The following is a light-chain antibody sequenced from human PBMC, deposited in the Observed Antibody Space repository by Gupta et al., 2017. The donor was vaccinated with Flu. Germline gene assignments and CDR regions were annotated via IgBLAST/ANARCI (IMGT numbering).Light chain of an antibody. J-gene: IGLJ3*02. CDR3: QVWDSGGV. V-gene: IGLV3-9*01. CDR1: NIGSKN. CDR2: RDS. Sequence: SYELTQPLSVSVALGQTARITCGGNNIGSKNVHWYQQKPGQAPVLVIYRDSNRPSGIPERFSGSNSGNTATLTISRAQAGDEADYYCQVWDSGGVFGGGTKLTVL.